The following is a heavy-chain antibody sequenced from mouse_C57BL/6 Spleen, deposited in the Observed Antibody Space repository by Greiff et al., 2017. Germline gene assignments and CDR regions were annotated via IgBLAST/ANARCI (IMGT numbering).Heavy chain of an antibody. D-gene: IGHD2-5*01. CDR3: ARKGSNPDY. CDR1: GYTFTDYY. Sequence: VQLQQSGPELVKPGASVKISCKASGYTFTDYYMNWVKQSHGKSLEWIGDINPNNGGTSYNQKFKGKATLTVDKSSSPAYMELRSLTSEDSAVYYCARKGSNPDYWGQGTTLTVSS. J-gene: IGHJ2*01. V-gene: IGHV1-26*01. CDR2: INPNNGGT.